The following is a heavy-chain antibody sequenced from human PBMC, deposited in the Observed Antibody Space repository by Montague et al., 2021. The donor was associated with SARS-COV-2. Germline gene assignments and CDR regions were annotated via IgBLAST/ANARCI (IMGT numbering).Heavy chain of an antibody. Sequence: SETLSLTCTVSGGSISSSSYYWGWIRQPPGKGLEWIGSIYYSGSTYYNPSFKSRVTISVDTSKNQFSLKLSSVTAADTAVYYCARFPTSYYYDSKAAPATPDALDIWGQGTMVTVSS. D-gene: IGHD3-22*01. CDR1: GGSISSSSYY. J-gene: IGHJ3*02. V-gene: IGHV4-39*01. CDR3: ARFPTSYYYDSKAAPATPDALDI. CDR2: IYYSGST.